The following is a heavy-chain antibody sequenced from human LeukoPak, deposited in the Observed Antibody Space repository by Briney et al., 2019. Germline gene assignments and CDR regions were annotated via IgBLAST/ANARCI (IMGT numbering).Heavy chain of an antibody. CDR1: GHYFTSPR. Sequence: SETVSCKASGHYFTSPRISWLHHTPGQVLQRKGWISPYNGNTNYAQKLQGRVTMTTHTSTSTAYMELRSLRSDDTAVYYCARSYYDSSGLLRLGYWGQGTLVTVTS. CDR2: ISPYNGNT. CDR3: ARSYYDSSGLLRLGY. D-gene: IGHD3-22*01. J-gene: IGHJ4*02. V-gene: IGHV1-18*01.